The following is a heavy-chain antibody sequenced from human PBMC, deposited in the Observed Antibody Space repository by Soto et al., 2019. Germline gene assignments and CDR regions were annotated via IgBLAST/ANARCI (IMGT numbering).Heavy chain of an antibody. CDR3: ARGRRITGTTTGYYYYYMDV. CDR1: GYTFTSYD. V-gene: IGHV1-8*01. D-gene: IGHD1-7*01. Sequence: QVQLVQSGAEVKKPGASVKVSCKASGYTFTSYDINWVRQATGQGLEWMGWMNPNSVNTGYAQKFQGRVTMTRNTSISTAYMELSSLRSEDTAVYYCARGRRITGTTTGYYYYYMDVWGKGTTVTVSS. J-gene: IGHJ6*03. CDR2: MNPNSVNT.